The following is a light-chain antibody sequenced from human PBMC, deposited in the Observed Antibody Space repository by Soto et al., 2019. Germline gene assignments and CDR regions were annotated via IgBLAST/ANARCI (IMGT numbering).Light chain of an antibody. CDR1: QSVSSY. V-gene: IGKV3-11*01. CDR2: DAS. CDR3: QPRYSWPFT. Sequence: EIVLTQSPATLSLSPGERATLSCRASQSVSSYLAWFRQKPGQAPRLLIYDASNRATGIPARFSGSGSGTDFTLTISSLEPEDFALYYCQPRYSWPFTFGPGTTLDI. J-gene: IGKJ3*01.